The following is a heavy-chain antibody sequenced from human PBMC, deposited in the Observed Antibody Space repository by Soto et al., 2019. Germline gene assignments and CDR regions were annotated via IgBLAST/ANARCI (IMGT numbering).Heavy chain of an antibody. Sequence: PGGSLRLSCAGSGFTFSNHWTNWVRQAPGKGLEWVANIKADGSEKYYVDSVKGRFTISRDNAKNSLYLQMNSLRAEDTAVYYCARARGVESWGQGTLVTVSS. CDR1: GFTFSNHW. CDR3: ARARGVES. CDR2: IKADGSEK. V-gene: IGHV3-7*03. D-gene: IGHD3-16*01. J-gene: IGHJ5*01.